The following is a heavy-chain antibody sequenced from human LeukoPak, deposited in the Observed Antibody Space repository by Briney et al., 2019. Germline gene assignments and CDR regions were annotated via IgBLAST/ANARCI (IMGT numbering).Heavy chain of an antibody. CDR1: GYTLTELS. Sequence: ASVKVSCKVSGYTLTELSMHRVRQAPGKGLEWMGGFDPEDGETIYAQKFQGRVTMTEDTSTDTAYMELSSLRSEDTAVYYCARDGYSSGWYLSYYYYYMDVWGKGTTVTVSS. D-gene: IGHD6-19*01. CDR3: ARDGYSSGWYLSYYYYYMDV. CDR2: FDPEDGET. J-gene: IGHJ6*03. V-gene: IGHV1-24*01.